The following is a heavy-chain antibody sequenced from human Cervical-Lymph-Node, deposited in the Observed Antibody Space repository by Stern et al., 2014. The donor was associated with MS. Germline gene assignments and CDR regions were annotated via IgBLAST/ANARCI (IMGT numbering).Heavy chain of an antibody. CDR2: IFPVFGTP. D-gene: IGHD6-13*01. CDR1: GGTFSKFP. Sequence: QMQLVQSGAEVTKPGSSVKVSCKASGGTFSKFPSSWVRQAPGQGLEWMGGIFPVFGTPTYAQAIRGRDTISAYVSTSTVYMELSSLRSDDTAVYYCALSSETSDRWYSLGYDLWGQGTLVTVSS. V-gene: IGHV1-69*01. CDR3: ALSSETSDRWYSLGYDL. J-gene: IGHJ5*02.